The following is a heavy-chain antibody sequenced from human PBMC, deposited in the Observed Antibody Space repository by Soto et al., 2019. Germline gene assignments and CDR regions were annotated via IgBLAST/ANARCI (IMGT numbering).Heavy chain of an antibody. V-gene: IGHV1-8*01. CDR1: GYTFTSYD. D-gene: IGHD1-26*01. CDR2: INPNSGNT. J-gene: IGHJ6*02. Sequence: ASVKVSCKASGYTFTSYDINWVRQATGQGLEWMGWINPNSGNTDYAQKFQDRVTMTRNTSMSTGYMELSSLRSEDTAVYYCGRSVVGATGEILYNAMDVWGQGTTVTVSS. CDR3: GRSVVGATGEILYNAMDV.